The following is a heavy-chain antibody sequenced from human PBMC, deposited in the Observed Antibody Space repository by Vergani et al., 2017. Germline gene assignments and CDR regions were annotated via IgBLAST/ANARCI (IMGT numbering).Heavy chain of an antibody. CDR2: IHPSGSN. D-gene: IGHD2-15*01. CDR3: ARGSCLGGSCYKPLFDN. CDR1: GGPINSHNYY. V-gene: IGHV4-61*02. Sequence: QVQLQESGPGLVKPSQTLYLTCTVSGGPINSHNYYWSWIRQPAGKGLEWIGRIHPSGSNNYNPSRKSRVTMSVDTSKNHFSLNLTSVTAADTAVYFCARGSCLGGSCYKPLFDNWGQGILVTVSS. J-gene: IGHJ4*02.